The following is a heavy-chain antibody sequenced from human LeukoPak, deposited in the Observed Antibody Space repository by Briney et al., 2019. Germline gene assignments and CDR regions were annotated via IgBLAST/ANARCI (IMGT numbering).Heavy chain of an antibody. V-gene: IGHV3-20*04. D-gene: IGHD3-3*01. CDR1: GFTFDDYG. CDR2: INWNGGST. CDR3: ARAHFPHYDFWSRRHAFDI. Sequence: GGSLRLSCAASGFTFDDYGMSWVRQAPGKGLEWVSGINWNGGSTGYADSVKGRFTISRDNAKNSLYLQMNSLRAEDTAVYYCARAHFPHYDFWSRRHAFDIWGQGTMVTVSS. J-gene: IGHJ3*02.